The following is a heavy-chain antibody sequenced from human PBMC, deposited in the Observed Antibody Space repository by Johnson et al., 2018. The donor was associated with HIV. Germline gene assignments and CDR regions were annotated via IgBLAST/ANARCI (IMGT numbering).Heavy chain of an antibody. CDR3: ARGDFWSGYPDAFDI. CDR2: IKQDGSEK. J-gene: IGHJ3*02. V-gene: IGHV3-7*04. D-gene: IGHD3-3*01. CDR1: GFTFSSYW. Sequence: VQLVESGGGLVQPGGSLSLSCAASGFTFSSYWMSWVRQAPGQGLEWVAIIKQDGSEKYYVDSVKDRFTISRDNAKNSLYLQMNSMRAEDTAVYYCARGDFWSGYPDAFDIWGQGTMVTVSS.